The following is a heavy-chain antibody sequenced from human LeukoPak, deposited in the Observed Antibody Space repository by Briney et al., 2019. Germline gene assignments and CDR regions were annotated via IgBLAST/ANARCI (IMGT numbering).Heavy chain of an antibody. J-gene: IGHJ4*02. CDR1: GFAFSTYT. Sequence: GGSLRLSYAASGFAFSTYTMSWVRQAPGKGLEWVSSISTSSFYIYYADSVKGRFTISRDNAKNSLFLQMISLGAEDTAIYYCARPLMIKSGGDLFDSWGQGALVSVSS. CDR2: ISTSSFYI. D-gene: IGHD3-16*01. CDR3: ARPLMIKSGGDLFDS. V-gene: IGHV3-21*01.